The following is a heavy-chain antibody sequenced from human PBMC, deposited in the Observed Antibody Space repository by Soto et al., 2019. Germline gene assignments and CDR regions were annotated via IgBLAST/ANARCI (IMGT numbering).Heavy chain of an antibody. V-gene: IGHV4-31*03. CDR1: GGSISSGGYY. Sequence: PSETLSLTCTVSGGSISSGGYYWSWIRQHPGKGLEWIGYIYYSGSTYYNPSLKSRVTISVDTSKKQFSLKLSSVTAADTVFYYCARELLWFGESISYYFDYWGQGTLVTVSS. J-gene: IGHJ4*02. D-gene: IGHD3-10*01. CDR2: IYYSGST. CDR3: ARELLWFGESISYYFDY.